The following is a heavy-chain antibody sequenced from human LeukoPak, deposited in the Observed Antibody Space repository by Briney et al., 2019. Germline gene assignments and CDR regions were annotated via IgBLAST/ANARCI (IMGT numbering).Heavy chain of an antibody. Sequence: SETLSLTCTVSGVSISSYYWSWIRQPPGKGLEWIGYIYYSGSTNYNPSLKSRVTISVDKSKNQFSLKLSSVTAADTAVYYCARDRGTWNDDGFDYWGQGTLVTVSS. D-gene: IGHD1-1*01. J-gene: IGHJ4*02. CDR1: GVSISSYY. V-gene: IGHV4-59*12. CDR3: ARDRGTWNDDGFDY. CDR2: IYYSGST.